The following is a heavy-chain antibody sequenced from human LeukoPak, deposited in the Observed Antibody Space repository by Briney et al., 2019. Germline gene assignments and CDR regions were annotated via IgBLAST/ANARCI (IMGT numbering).Heavy chain of an antibody. CDR1: GDSIRPNY. CDR2: ISYSGNT. V-gene: IGHV4-59*08. CDR3: ARRSLIAAEHY. D-gene: IGHD6-6*01. J-gene: IGHJ4*02. Sequence: SETLSLTCTVSGDSIRPNYWNWIRQSPGKGLEWLGYISYSGNTNYHPSVKSRVTISLDTSKNHFSLRLNSVTAADTAVYYCARRSLIAAEHYWGQGTLVTVSS.